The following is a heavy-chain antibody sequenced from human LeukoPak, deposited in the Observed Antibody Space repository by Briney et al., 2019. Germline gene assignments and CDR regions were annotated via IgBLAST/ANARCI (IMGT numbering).Heavy chain of an antibody. CDR3: ASSSGRYYFDY. J-gene: IGHJ4*02. D-gene: IGHD6-19*01. V-gene: IGHV4-59*01. CDR2: IYYSGST. CDR1: GGSISSYY. Sequence: SETLSLTCTVSGGSISSYYWSWIRQPPGKGLEWIGYIYYSGSTDYNPSLKSRVTISVDTSKNQFSLKLSSVTAADTAVYYCASSSGRYYFDYWGQGTLVTVSS.